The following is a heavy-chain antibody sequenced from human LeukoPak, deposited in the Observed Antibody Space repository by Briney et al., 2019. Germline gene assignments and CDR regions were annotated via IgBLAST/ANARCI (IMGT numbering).Heavy chain of an antibody. CDR1: GFTFSSYS. Sequence: GGSLRLSCTASGFTFSSYSMNWVRQAPGKGLEWVSSISTSSRYIYYADSVKGRFTISRDNARNSLYLQMNTLRAEDTAVYSCARGADGVSSNSRGWFDPWGQGTLVTVSS. D-gene: IGHD2-15*01. CDR3: ARGADGVSSNSRGWFDP. J-gene: IGHJ5*02. V-gene: IGHV3-21*01. CDR2: ISTSSRYI.